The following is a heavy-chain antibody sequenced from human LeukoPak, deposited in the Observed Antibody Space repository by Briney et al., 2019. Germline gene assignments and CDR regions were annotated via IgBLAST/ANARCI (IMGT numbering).Heavy chain of an antibody. CDR1: GYTFTGYY. Sequence: ASVKVSCKASGYTFTGYYMHWVRQAPGQGLEWMGIINPSGGSTSYAQKFQGRVTMTRDTSTSTVYMELSSLRSEDTAVYYCARVTGSTLFDYWGQGTLVTVSS. D-gene: IGHD2-2*01. V-gene: IGHV1-46*01. CDR3: ARVTGSTLFDY. CDR2: INPSGGST. J-gene: IGHJ4*02.